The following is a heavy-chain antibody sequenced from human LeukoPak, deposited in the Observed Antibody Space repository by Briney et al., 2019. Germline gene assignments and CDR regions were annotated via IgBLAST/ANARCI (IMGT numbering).Heavy chain of an antibody. CDR2: IYSSGST. Sequence: PGGSLRLSCAVSGFSVITNYMSWVRQAPGKGPEWVSLIYSSGSTYYTDSVKGRFTISRDNSQNTLYLHMNSLSAEDTAVYYCARTFLSGDGYKVGYFDYWGQGTLVTVSS. J-gene: IGHJ4*02. D-gene: IGHD5-24*01. CDR3: ARTFLSGDGYKVGYFDY. CDR1: GFSVITNY. V-gene: IGHV3-53*01.